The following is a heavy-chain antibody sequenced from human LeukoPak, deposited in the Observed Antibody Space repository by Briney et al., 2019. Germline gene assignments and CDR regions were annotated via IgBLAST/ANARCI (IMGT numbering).Heavy chain of an antibody. J-gene: IGHJ4*02. CDR1: GGSLSSYY. CDR3: ARVSSGFVVAATGWFDY. CDR2: IYYSGST. Sequence: SETLSLTCTVSGGSLSSYYWSWIRQPQGKVLEWIGYIYYSGSTNYNPSLKSRVTISVDTSKNQFSLKLSSVTATDTAVYYCARVSSGFVVAATGWFDYWGQGTLVTVSS. D-gene: IGHD2-15*01. V-gene: IGHV4-59*13.